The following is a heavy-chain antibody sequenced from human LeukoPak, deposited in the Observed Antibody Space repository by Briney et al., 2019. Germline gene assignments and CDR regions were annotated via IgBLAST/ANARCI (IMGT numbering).Heavy chain of an antibody. CDR2: IYSDGST. V-gene: IGHV3-66*01. Sequence: QTGGSLRLSCAASGFTFSNYWMSWVRQAPGKGLEWVSVIYSDGSTYYADSVKGRFTISRDNSKNTLFLQMNSLRAEDTAVYYCARDLDSGNYFFAYWGQGTPVTVSS. CDR1: GFTFSNYW. D-gene: IGHD3-22*01. J-gene: IGHJ4*02. CDR3: ARDLDSGNYFFAY.